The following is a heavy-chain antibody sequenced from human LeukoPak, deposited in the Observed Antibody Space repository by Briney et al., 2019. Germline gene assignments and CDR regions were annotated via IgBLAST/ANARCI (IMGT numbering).Heavy chain of an antibody. D-gene: IGHD6-13*01. V-gene: IGHV4-59*01. CDR2: IYYSGST. CDR1: GGSISSYY. CDR3: ARWYHFQYHMEV. Sequence: PSETLSLTCTVSGGSISSYYWSWIRQPPGKGLEWIGYIYYSGSTNYNPSLKSRVTISVDTSKNQFSLKLSSVTPADTAVYFCARWYHFQYHMEVRGQRTTVHVSS. J-gene: IGHJ6*01.